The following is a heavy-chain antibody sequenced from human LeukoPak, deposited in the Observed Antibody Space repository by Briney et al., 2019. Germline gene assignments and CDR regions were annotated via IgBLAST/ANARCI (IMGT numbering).Heavy chain of an antibody. CDR1: GYSFTSYW. CDR2: IYPGDSDT. CDR3: ARLVRGVINYFDY. D-gene: IGHD3-10*01. V-gene: IGHV5-51*01. J-gene: IGHJ4*02. Sequence: GESLKISRKGSGYSFTSYWIGWERQMPGKGLEWMGIIYPGDSDTGYSPPFQGQVTISADKSISTAYLQWSSLKASDTAMYYCARLVRGVINYFDYWGQGTLVTVSS.